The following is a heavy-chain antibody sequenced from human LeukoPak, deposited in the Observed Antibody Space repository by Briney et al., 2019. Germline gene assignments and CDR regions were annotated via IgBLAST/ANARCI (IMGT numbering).Heavy chain of an antibody. J-gene: IGHJ4*02. CDR2: ISSSGSTI. Sequence: GGSLTLSCAASGFTFSSYEMNWVRQAPGKGLEWVSYISSSGSTIYYADSVKGRFTISRDNAKNSLYLQANGLRDEHTAVYYCARDLQPDYWGQGTLVTVSS. CDR1: GFTFSSYE. CDR3: ARDLQPDY. V-gene: IGHV3-48*03. D-gene: IGHD6-13*01.